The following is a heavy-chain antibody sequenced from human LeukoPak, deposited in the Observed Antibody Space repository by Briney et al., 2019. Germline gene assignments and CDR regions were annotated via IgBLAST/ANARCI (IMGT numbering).Heavy chain of an antibody. D-gene: IGHD2-8*01. CDR1: GFTFSSYG. CDR2: IQYVGSNE. Sequence: GGSLRPSCAASGFTFSSYGMHWVRQAPGEGLEWVAYIQYVGSNEQYGHYVKGRFRITRDSSKNILYLQMNSLRAEDTAVYYCAKDRCSNGIGCYYYYMDVWGKGTTVTISS. CDR3: AKDRCSNGIGCYYYYMDV. V-gene: IGHV3-30*02. J-gene: IGHJ6*03.